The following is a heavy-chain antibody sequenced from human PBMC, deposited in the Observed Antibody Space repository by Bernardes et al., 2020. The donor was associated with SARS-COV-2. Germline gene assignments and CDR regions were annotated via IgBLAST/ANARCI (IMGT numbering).Heavy chain of an antibody. D-gene: IGHD5-18*01. CDR1: GYTLTELS. CDR3: ARDRGLDGYSHFDF. Sequence: ASVKVSCKVSGYTLTELSMHWVRQAPGKGLEWMGGFDPEDGETIYAQKFQGRVTMTEDTSTDTAYMELSSLRAEDTAVYYCARDRGLDGYSHFDFWGQGTLVTVSS. J-gene: IGHJ4*02. CDR2: FDPEDGET. V-gene: IGHV1-24*01.